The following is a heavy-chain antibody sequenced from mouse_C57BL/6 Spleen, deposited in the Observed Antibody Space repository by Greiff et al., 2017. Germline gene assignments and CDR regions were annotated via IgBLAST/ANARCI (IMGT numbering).Heavy chain of an antibody. D-gene: IGHD5-5*01. CDR2: ISSGGDYI. Sequence: EVNVVESGEGLVKPGGSLKLSCAASGFTFSSYAMSWVRQTPEKRLEWVAYISSGGDYIYYADTVKGRFTISRDNARNTLYLQMSSLKSEDTAMYYCTRVGDYLYAMDYWGQGTSVTVSS. V-gene: IGHV5-9-1*02. CDR1: GFTFSSYA. CDR3: TRVGDYLYAMDY. J-gene: IGHJ4*01.